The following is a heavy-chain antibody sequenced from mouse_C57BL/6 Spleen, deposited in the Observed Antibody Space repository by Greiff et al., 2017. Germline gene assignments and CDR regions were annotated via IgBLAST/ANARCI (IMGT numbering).Heavy chain of an antibody. CDR3: AISYYYGSGRYFDY. D-gene: IGHD1-1*01. CDR1: GYTFTSYW. V-gene: IGHV1-50*01. J-gene: IGHJ2*01. CDR2: IDPSDSYT. Sequence: VKLQQPGAELVKPGASVKLSCTASGYTFTSYWMQWVKQRPGQGLEWIGEIDPSDSYTNYNQKFKGKATLTLDTSSSTAYMQLSSLTSEDSAVYYCAISYYYGSGRYFDYWGQGTTLTVSS.